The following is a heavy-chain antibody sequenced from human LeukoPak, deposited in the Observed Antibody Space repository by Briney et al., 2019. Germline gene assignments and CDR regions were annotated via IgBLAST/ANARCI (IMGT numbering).Heavy chain of an antibody. Sequence: GASVKVSCKASGYTFTGYYMHWVRQAPGQGLEWMGWINPNSGGTNYAQKFQGRVTMTRDTSISTAYMELSRLRSDDTAVYYCASGPYYYGSMYGMDVWGQGTTVTVSS. CDR1: GYTFTGYY. J-gene: IGHJ6*02. CDR3: ASGPYYYGSMYGMDV. V-gene: IGHV1-2*02. CDR2: INPNSGGT. D-gene: IGHD3-10*01.